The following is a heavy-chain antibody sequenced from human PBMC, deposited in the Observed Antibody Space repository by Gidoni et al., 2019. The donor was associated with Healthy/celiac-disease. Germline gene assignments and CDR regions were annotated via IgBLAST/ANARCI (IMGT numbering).Heavy chain of an antibody. CDR1: GGSISSYY. CDR2: IYYSGST. J-gene: IGHJ4*02. V-gene: IGHV4-59*01. CDR3: ARGADSSSWYPFDY. Sequence: QVQLQESGPGLVKPSETLSLTCTVSGGSISSYYWSWIRQPPGKGLEWIGYIYYSGSTNYNPSLKSRVTISVDTSKNQFSLKLSSVTASDTAVYYCARGADSSSWYPFDYCGQGTLVTVSS. D-gene: IGHD6-13*01.